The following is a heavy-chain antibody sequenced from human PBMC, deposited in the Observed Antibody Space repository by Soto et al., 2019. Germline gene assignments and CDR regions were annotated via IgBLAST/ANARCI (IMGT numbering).Heavy chain of an antibody. D-gene: IGHD5-12*01. Sequence: GGSLRLSCAASGFTFSSYGMHWVRQAPGKGLEWVAVISYDGSNKYYADSVKGRFTISRDNSKNTLYLQMNSLRAEDTAVYYCAKEELGGGATDLMLGWYFDLWGRGTLVTVSS. CDR2: ISYDGSNK. CDR3: AKEELGGGATDLMLGWYFDL. CDR1: GFTFSSYG. J-gene: IGHJ2*01. V-gene: IGHV3-30*18.